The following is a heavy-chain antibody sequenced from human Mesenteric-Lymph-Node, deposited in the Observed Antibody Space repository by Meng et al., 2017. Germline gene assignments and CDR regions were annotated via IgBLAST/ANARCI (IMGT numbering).Heavy chain of an antibody. CDR1: GFTLSDYY. Sequence: GGSLRLSCAASGFTLSDYYMGWFRQAPGKGLEWISYISNSGNTIYYADSVKGRFTISRDNAKISLYLQMNSLRAEDTAVYYCARVRNFYDSSGYYHEVFDYWGQGTLVTVSS. D-gene: IGHD3-22*01. V-gene: IGHV3-11*04. CDR3: ARVRNFYDSSGYYHEVFDY. CDR2: ISNSGNTI. J-gene: IGHJ4*02.